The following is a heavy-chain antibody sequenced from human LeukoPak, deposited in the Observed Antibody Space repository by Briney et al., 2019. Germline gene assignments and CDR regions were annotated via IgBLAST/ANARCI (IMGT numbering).Heavy chain of an antibody. J-gene: IGHJ4*02. CDR3: ARSSPVGATFYFDY. Sequence: SQTLSLTCTVSGGSISSGSYYWSWIRQPAGKGLEWIGRIYTSGSPNYNPSLKSRVTISVDTSKNQFSLKLSSVTAADTAVYYCARSSPVGATFYFDYWGQGTLVTVSS. CDR2: IYTSGSP. V-gene: IGHV4-61*02. D-gene: IGHD1-26*01. CDR1: GGSISSGSYY.